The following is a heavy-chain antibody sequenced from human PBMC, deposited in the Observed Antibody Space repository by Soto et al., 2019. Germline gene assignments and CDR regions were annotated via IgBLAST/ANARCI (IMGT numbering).Heavy chain of an antibody. CDR2: ISSSSSTI. CDR1: GFTFSSYS. V-gene: IGHV3-48*01. Sequence: PGGSLRLSCAASGFTFSSYSMNWVRQAPGKGLEWVSYISSSSSTIYYADSVKGRFTISRDNAKNSLYLQMNSLRAEDTAVYYSARVGSTEVRAHWYFDLWGRGTLVTVSS. CDR3: ARVGSTEVRAHWYFDL. J-gene: IGHJ2*01. D-gene: IGHD1-1*01.